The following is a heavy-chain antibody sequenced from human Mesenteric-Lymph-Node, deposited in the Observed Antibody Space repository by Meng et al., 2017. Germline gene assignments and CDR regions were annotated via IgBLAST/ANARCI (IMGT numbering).Heavy chain of an antibody. CDR2: VYLGGTI. V-gene: IGHV4-4*02. CDR1: GGSISSSNW. J-gene: IGHJ5*02. Sequence: QVQLQESGPGLVKPSGTLSLTCAVSGGSISSSNWWSWVRQPPGKGLEWIGEVYLGGTIHHHPSLQSRVTISLDKAKDHLSLKLASVTAADTAVYYCTRDDAVSGGNNWFDPWGQGTLVTVSS. D-gene: IGHD4-23*01. CDR3: TRDDAVSGGNNWFDP.